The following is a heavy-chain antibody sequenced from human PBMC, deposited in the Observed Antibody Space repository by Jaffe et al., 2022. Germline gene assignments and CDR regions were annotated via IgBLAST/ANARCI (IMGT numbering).Heavy chain of an antibody. Sequence: QLQLQESGSGLVKPSQTLSLTCAVSGGSISSGGYSWSWIRQPPGKGLEWIGYIYHSGSTYYNPSLKSRVTISVDRSKNQFSLKLSSVTAADTAVYYCARDNSTGYCSSTSCYGGAFDIWGQGTMVTVSS. CDR1: GGSISSGGYS. CDR3: ARDNSTGYCSSTSCYGGAFDI. CDR2: IYHSGST. V-gene: IGHV4-30-2*01. D-gene: IGHD2-2*01. J-gene: IGHJ3*02.